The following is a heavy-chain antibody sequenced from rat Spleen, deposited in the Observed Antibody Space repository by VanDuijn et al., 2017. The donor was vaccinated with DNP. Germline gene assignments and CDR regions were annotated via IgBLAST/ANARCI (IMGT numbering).Heavy chain of an antibody. CDR1: GFTFSNHG. J-gene: IGHJ3*01. V-gene: IGHV5S13*01. CDR2: ISSGGGIT. CDR3: ARHEEYSSYVYGFAY. D-gene: IGHD1-2*01. Sequence: EVQLVASGGGLVQPGRSLKLSCAVSGFTFSNHGMAWVRQAPTKGLEWVASISSGGGITDYRDSVKGRFTISRDDAKNTQYLQMDSLRSEDTATYYCARHEEYSSYVYGFAYWGQGTLVTVSS.